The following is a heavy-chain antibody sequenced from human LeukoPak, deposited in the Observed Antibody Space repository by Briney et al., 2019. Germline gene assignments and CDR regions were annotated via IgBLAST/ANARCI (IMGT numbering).Heavy chain of an antibody. CDR2: ISSSGSTI. Sequence: GGSLRLSCAASGFTFSSYKMNWVRQAPGKGLEWVSYISSSGSTIYYADSVKGRFTISRDNAKNSLYLQMNSLRAEDTAVYYCARYDYGDYATIEYFDYWGQGTLVTVSS. V-gene: IGHV3-48*03. J-gene: IGHJ4*02. CDR1: GFTFSSYK. D-gene: IGHD4-17*01. CDR3: ARYDYGDYATIEYFDY.